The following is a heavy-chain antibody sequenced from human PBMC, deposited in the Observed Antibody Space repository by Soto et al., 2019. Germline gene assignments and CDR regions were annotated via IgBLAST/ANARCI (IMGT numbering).Heavy chain of an antibody. CDR3: AEWDNSVTPGPLAV. CDR2: ISPYSGNT. CDR1: GYIFVNYG. V-gene: IGHV1-18*01. Sequence: QVQLVQSGDEVRKPGSSVKVSCKASGYIFVNYGIAWVRQAPGQGLEWRGWISPYSGNTHTTSKVKGRVTITVDTREITVNMVFGRLTTDGTAVYYCAEWDNSVTPGPLAVCGRGTRVTVSS. J-gene: IGHJ6*02. D-gene: IGHD1-26*01.